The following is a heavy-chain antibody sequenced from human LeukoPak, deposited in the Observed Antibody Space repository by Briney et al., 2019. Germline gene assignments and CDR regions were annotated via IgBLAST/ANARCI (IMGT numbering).Heavy chain of an antibody. D-gene: IGHD3-3*01. J-gene: IGHJ4*02. CDR2: ISYDGSNK. CDR3: ATAPGFWSGYHSDY. CDR1: GFTFSSYA. V-gene: IGHV3-30-3*01. Sequence: PGGSLRLSCAASGFTFSSYAMHWVRQAPGKGLEWVAVISYDGSNKYYADSVKGRFTISRDNSKNTLYLQMNSLRAEDTAVYYCATAPGFWSGYHSDYWGQGTLVTVSS.